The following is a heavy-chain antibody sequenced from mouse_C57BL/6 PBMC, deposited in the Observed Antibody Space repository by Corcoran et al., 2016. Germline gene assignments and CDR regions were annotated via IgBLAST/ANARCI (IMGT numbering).Heavy chain of an antibody. CDR2: IYWDDDK. CDR1: GFSLSTSGMG. Sequence: QVTLKESGPGILQSSQTLSLTCSFSGFSLSTSGMGVSWIRQPSGKGLEWLAHIYWDDDKRYNPSLKSRLTISKDTSRNQVFLKITSVDTAVTATYYCARSDYGNNWYFDVWGTGTTVTVSS. D-gene: IGHD2-1*01. V-gene: IGHV8-12*01. J-gene: IGHJ1*03. CDR3: ARSDYGNNWYFDV.